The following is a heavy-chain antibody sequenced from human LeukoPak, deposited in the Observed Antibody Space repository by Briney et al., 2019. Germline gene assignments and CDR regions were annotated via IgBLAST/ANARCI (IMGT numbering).Heavy chain of an antibody. CDR3: ARWRSSWGFDY. CDR2: IYYSGST. D-gene: IGHD6-13*01. Sequence: PSETLSLTCTVSGGSISSYYWSWIRQPPGKGLEWIGYIYYSGSTNYNPSLKSRVTISVDTSKNQFSLKLSSVTAADTAVYYCARWRSSWGFDYWGQGTLVTVSS. J-gene: IGHJ4*02. V-gene: IGHV4-59*01. CDR1: GGSISSYY.